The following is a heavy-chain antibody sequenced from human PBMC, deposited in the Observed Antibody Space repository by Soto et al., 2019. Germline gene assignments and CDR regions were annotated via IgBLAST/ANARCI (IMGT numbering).Heavy chain of an antibody. J-gene: IGHJ4*02. V-gene: IGHV3-53*01. D-gene: IGHD1-26*01. CDR1: GFTVSSNY. CDR3: AKDKWAAEMAFGY. Sequence: EVQLVDSGGGLIQPGGSLRLSCAASGFTVSSNYISWVRQAPRKGLEWVAIIYTGGSTYYADSVKGRVTIARDISRNTVYVQMNSLRAEDTAVYCCAKDKWAAEMAFGYWGQGTLVTVSS. CDR2: IYTGGST.